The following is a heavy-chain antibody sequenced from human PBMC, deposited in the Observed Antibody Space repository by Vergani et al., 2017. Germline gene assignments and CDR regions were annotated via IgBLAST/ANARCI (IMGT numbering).Heavy chain of an antibody. V-gene: IGHV3-23*01. J-gene: IGHJ6*02. CDR1: GFTFNHYA. CDR3: AKANARNSGYDYLYYYHAMDV. D-gene: IGHD5-12*01. CDR2: ISGSGGST. Sequence: DVQLLESGGDLVQPGGSLRLSCAASGFTFNHYAMNWVRQAPGKGLEWVSGISGSGGSTYYAGSVKGRFTISRDSSKNTLNLQMNSLSAGDTAVYYCAKANARNSGYDYLYYYHAMDVWGQGTTVTVSS.